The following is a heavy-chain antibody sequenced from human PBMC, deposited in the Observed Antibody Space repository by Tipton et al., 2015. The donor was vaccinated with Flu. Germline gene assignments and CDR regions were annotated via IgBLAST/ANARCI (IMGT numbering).Heavy chain of an antibody. J-gene: IGHJ4*02. CDR3: ARGDSYGTSLFDY. CDR2: IYYSGST. V-gene: IGHV4-61*01. D-gene: IGHD5-18*01. Sequence: TLSLTCTVSGGSVSSGSYYWSWIRQPPGKGLEWIGYIYYSGSTNYNPSLKSRATISVDTSKNQFSLKLSSVTAADTAVYYCARGDSYGTSLFDYWGQGTLVTVSS. CDR1: GGSVSSGSYY.